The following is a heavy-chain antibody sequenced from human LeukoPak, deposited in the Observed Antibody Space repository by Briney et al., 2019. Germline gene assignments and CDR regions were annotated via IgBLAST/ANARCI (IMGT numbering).Heavy chain of an antibody. CDR1: GFTFSTYS. CDR3: ARGYSYGYSY. CDR2: IGSSGTYI. Sequence: GGSLRLSCTASGFTFSTYSMNWVRQAPGKGLEWVSSIGSSGTYIYYADSVKGRFTISRDNAKNSLYLQMNSLRAEDTAVYYCARGYSYGYSYWGQGTLVTVSS. V-gene: IGHV3-21*01. J-gene: IGHJ4*02. D-gene: IGHD5-18*01.